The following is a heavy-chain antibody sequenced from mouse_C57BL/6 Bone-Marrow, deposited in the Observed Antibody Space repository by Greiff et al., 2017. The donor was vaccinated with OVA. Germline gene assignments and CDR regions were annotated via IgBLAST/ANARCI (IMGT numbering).Heavy chain of an antibody. CDR3: ARGDDGYWYFDV. V-gene: IGHV1-54*01. D-gene: IGHD2-3*01. J-gene: IGHJ1*03. CDR1: GYAFTNYL. Sequence: QVHVKQSGAELVRPGTSVKVSCKASGYAFTNYLIEWVKQRPGQGLEWIGVINPGSGGTNYNEKFKGKATLTADKSSSTAYMQLSSLTSEDSAVYVCARGDDGYWYFDVWGTGTTVTVSS. CDR2: INPGSGGT.